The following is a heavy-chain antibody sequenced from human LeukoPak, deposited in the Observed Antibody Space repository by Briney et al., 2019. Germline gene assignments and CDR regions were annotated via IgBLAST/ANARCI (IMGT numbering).Heavy chain of an antibody. CDR1: GFVFSTYW. CDR3: ARDYNFAY. J-gene: IGHJ4*02. Sequence: PGRSLRLSCAASGFVFSTYWMIWVRQAPGNGLEWVAHINQDGSQKYYVDSVKGRFTISRDNARNSLYLQMNSLRAEDTAVYYCARDYNFAYWGKGPLVTVSS. V-gene: IGHV3-7*01. CDR2: INQDGSQK.